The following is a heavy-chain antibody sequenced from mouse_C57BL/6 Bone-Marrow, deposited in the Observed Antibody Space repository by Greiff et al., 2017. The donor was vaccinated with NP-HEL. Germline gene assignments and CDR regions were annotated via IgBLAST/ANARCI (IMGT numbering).Heavy chain of an antibody. CDR2: IYPYNGVS. D-gene: IGHD1-1*01. Sequence: VQLKESGPELVKPGASVKISCKASGYSFTGYYMHWVKQSHGNILDWIGYIYPYNGVSSYNQKFKGKATLTVDKSSSPAYMELRSLTSEDSAVYYCARGVYYYGSSRDYWGQGTTLTVSS. CDR3: ARGVYYYGSSRDY. J-gene: IGHJ2*01. V-gene: IGHV1-31*01. CDR1: GYSFTGYY.